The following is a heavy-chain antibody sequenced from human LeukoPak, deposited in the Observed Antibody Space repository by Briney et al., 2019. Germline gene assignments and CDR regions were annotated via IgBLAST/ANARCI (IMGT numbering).Heavy chain of an antibody. J-gene: IGHJ4*02. CDR1: GFTFSSYP. Sequence: GGSLRLSCAASGFTFSSYPMHWVRQAPGKGLEWVAVISYDGSNKYYADSVKGRFTISRDNSKNTLYLQMNSLRAEDTAVYYCARDVSLVPARPSGPDYWGQGTLVTVSS. V-gene: IGHV3-30-3*01. CDR2: ISYDGSNK. CDR3: ARDVSLVPARPSGPDY. D-gene: IGHD2-2*01.